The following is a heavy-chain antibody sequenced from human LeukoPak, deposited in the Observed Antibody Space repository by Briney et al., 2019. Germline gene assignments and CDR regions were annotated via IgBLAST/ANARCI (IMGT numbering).Heavy chain of an antibody. V-gene: IGHV4-39*07. J-gene: IGHJ5*02. CDR2: IYYSGST. CDR3: ARDSGYCSGGSCYRIDP. CDR1: GVSISSSSYY. D-gene: IGHD2-15*01. Sequence: SETLSLTCTVSGVSISSSSYYWGWIRQPPGKGLEWIGSIYYSGSTYYNPSLKSRVTVSVDTSKNQFSLKLSSVTAADTAVYYCARDSGYCSGGSCYRIDPWGQGTLVTVSS.